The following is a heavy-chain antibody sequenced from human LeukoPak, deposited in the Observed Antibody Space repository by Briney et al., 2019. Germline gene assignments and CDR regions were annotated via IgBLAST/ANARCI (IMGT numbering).Heavy chain of an antibody. D-gene: IGHD3-9*01. J-gene: IGHJ4*02. CDR1: GFTLRSYG. CDR3: AKENYDVLTGYYQTNFDY. V-gene: IGHV3-23*01. Sequence: GGSLRLSCAASGFTLRSYGMSWVRQAPGKGLEWVSAISGSGGSTYYADSVKGRFTISRDNSKNTLYLQMNSLRAEDTAVYYCAKENYDVLTGYYQTNFDYWGQGTLVTVSS. CDR2: ISGSGGST.